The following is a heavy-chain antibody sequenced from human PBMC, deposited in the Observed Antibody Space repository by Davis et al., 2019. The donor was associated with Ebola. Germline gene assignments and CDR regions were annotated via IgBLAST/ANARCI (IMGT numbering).Heavy chain of an antibody. D-gene: IGHD6-13*01. V-gene: IGHV1-8*01. CDR3: ARFSSSWYNYYYGMDV. Sequence: AASVKVSCKASGYTFTSYDINWVRQATGQGLEWMGWMNPNSGNTGYAQKFQGRVTMTRNTSISTAYMELSSLRSEDTAVYYCARFSSSWYNYYYGMDVWGQGTTVTVSS. J-gene: IGHJ6*02. CDR1: GYTFTSYD. CDR2: MNPNSGNT.